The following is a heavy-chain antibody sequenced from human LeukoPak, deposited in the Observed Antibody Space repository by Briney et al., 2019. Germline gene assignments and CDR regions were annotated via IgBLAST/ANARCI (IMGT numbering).Heavy chain of an antibody. CDR2: INPSGGST. Sequence: ASVKVSCKASGYTFTRYYMHWVRQAPGQGLEWMGIINPSGGSTNYAQEFQGRVTMTRDMSTSTVYMELSSLRSEDTAVYYCARTMSYNWRIDYWGQGTLVTVSS. J-gene: IGHJ4*02. CDR1: GYTFTRYY. CDR3: ARTMSYNWRIDY. V-gene: IGHV1-46*01. D-gene: IGHD3-10*01.